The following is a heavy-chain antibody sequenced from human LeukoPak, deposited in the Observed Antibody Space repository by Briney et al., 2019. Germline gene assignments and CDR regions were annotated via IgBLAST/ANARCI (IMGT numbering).Heavy chain of an antibody. V-gene: IGHV3-30*02. CDR3: AKEADLWSPFDY. J-gene: IGHJ4*02. CDR2: IWYDGSNK. Sequence: PGGSLRLSCAASGFTFSSYGMHWVRQAPGKGLEWVAVIWYDGSNKYYADSVKGRFTISRDNSKNTLSLQMNSLRVEDTAVYSCAKEADLWSPFDYWGQGTLVTVSS. D-gene: IGHD3-10*01. CDR1: GFTFSSYG.